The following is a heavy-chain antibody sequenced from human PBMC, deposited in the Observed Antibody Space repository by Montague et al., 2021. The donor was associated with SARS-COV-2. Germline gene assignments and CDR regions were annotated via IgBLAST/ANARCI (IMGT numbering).Heavy chain of an antibody. D-gene: IGHD6-13*01. J-gene: IGHJ6*02. CDR3: ARDYIAAAGIYYYYYGTDV. Sequence: PALVKPTQTLTLTCTFSGFSLSTSGMCVSWIRQPPGKALERLARIDWDDDKYYNTSLKTRLTISKDTSKNQVVLTMTNVDPVDTATYYCARDYIAAAGIYYYYYGTDVWGQGTTVTVSS. CDR2: IDWDDDK. CDR1: GFSLSTSGMC. V-gene: IGHV2-70*11.